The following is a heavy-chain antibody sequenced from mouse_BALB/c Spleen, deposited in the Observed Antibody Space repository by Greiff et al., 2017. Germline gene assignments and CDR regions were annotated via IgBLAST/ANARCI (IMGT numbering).Heavy chain of an antibody. CDR2: IDPFNGGT. CDR3: ARDRYFDV. V-gene: IGHV1S135*01. Sequence: VQLKQSGPELMKPGASVKISCKASGYSFTSYYMHWVKQSHGKSLEWIGYIDPFNGGTSYNQKFKGKATLTVDKSSSTAYMHLSSLTSEDSAVYYCARDRYFDVWGAGTTVTVSS. J-gene: IGHJ1*01. CDR1: GYSFTSYY.